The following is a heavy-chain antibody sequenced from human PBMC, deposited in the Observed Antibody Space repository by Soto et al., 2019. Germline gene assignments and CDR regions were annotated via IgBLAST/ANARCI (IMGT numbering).Heavy chain of an antibody. CDR3: ARGGVTTNHGMDV. D-gene: IGHD1-26*01. CDR2: IKGDGGSI. V-gene: IGHV3-74*01. J-gene: IGHJ6*02. Sequence: EVQLVESGGGLVQPGGSLRLSCAASGFGFNNYWMHWVRQAPGKGLVWVSRIKGDGGSISYAESVKGRFTISRDNAKNTLYLQMDSLRAEDTAVYYWARGGVTTNHGMDVWGQGTTVTVSS. CDR1: GFGFNNYW.